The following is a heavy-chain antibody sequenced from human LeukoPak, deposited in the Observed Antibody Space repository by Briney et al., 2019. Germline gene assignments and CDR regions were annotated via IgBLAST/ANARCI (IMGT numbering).Heavy chain of an antibody. CDR1: GFSFRNYW. J-gene: IGHJ6*04. V-gene: IGHV3-7*01. D-gene: IGHD3-10*02. CDR2: INQDDSAI. Sequence: GGSLRLSCATSGFSFRNYWMSWVRQAPGKGLEWVASINQDDSAIFYLDSVRGRFTISRDNAKNSLYLQMNSLRAEDTAVYYCAELGITMIGGVWGKGTTVTISS. CDR3: AELGITMIGGV.